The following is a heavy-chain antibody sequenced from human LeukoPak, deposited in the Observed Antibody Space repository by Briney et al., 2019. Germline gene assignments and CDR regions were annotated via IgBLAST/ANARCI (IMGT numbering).Heavy chain of an antibody. D-gene: IGHD3-22*01. CDR1: GFTFSSYW. J-gene: IGHJ3*02. V-gene: IGHV3-7*01. CDR3: AGKYYYDSSGYAFDI. CDR2: IKQDGSEK. Sequence: GSLRLSCAASGFTFSSYWMSWVRQAPGKGLEWVANIKQDGSEKYYVDSVKGRFTISRDNAKNSLYLQMNSLRAEDTAVYYCAGKYYYDSSGYAFDIWGQGTMVTVSS.